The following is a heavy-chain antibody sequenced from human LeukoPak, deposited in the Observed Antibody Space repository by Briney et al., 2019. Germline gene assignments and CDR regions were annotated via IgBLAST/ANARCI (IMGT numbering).Heavy chain of an antibody. Sequence: PGGSLRLSCAASGFPFSSYAMSWVRQAPGKGLEWVSAIRGSGGSTYYADSVKSRFTISRDNSKNTLYLQMNSLRAEDTAVYYCAKFHGSGSTNWFDPWGQGTLVTVSS. J-gene: IGHJ5*02. D-gene: IGHD3-10*01. CDR1: GFPFSSYA. CDR3: AKFHGSGSTNWFDP. CDR2: IRGSGGST. V-gene: IGHV3-23*01.